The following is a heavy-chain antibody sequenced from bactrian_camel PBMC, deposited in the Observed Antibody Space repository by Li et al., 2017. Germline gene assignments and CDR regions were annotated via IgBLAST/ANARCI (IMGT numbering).Heavy chain of an antibody. V-gene: IGHV3S31*01. J-gene: IGHJ6*01. CDR3: AKSSCDSGSWCYAQADFGF. Sequence: VQLVESGGGLVQPGGSARLSCAASGFTFSSVAMSWVRQAPGKGLEWVSLINSGGDITYYIDSVKGRFTISRDNARNTLYLELNSLKTEDTAIYYCAKSSCDSGSWCYAQADFGFWGQGTQVTVS. D-gene: IGHD3*01. CDR1: GFTFSSVA. CDR2: INSGGDIT.